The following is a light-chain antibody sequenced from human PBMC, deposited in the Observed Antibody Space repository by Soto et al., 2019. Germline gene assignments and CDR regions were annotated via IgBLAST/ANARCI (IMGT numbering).Light chain of an antibody. CDR2: MGS. V-gene: IGKV2-28*01. Sequence: DIVMTQSPLSLPVTPGEPASMSCRSSQSLVHTNGYSYVDWYLQKPGQSPQLLIYMGSNRASGVPGRFSGSGSGTDFTLKISRVEAEDVGVYYCMKSLQAPFTFGPGTKVDLK. CDR3: MKSLQAPFT. J-gene: IGKJ3*01. CDR1: QSLVHTNGYSY.